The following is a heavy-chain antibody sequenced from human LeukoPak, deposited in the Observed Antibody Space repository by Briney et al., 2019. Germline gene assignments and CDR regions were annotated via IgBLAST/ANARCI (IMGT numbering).Heavy chain of an antibody. Sequence: SGPTLVNPTQTLTLTCTFSGFSLSTSGVGVGWIRQPPGKALEWLALIYWNDDKRYSPSLKSRLTITKDTSKNQVVLTMANMDPVDTATYYCAHRPLVVPAPDYWGQGTLVTVSS. V-gene: IGHV2-5*01. CDR1: GFSLSTSGVG. CDR2: IYWNDDK. CDR3: AHRPLVVPAPDY. D-gene: IGHD2-2*01. J-gene: IGHJ4*02.